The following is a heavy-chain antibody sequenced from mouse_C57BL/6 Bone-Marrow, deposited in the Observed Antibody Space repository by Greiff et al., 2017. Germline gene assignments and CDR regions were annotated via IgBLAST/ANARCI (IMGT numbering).Heavy chain of an antibody. Sequence: QVQLQQSGAELARPGASVKLSCKASGYTFTSYGISWVKQRTGQGLEWIGEIYPRSGNTYYNEKFKGKATLTADKSSSTAYMELRSLTSEDSAVYFCARAVYYGIRDWYFDVWGTETTVTVSS. J-gene: IGHJ1*03. CDR1: GYTFTSYG. D-gene: IGHD1-1*01. CDR3: ARAVYYGIRDWYFDV. V-gene: IGHV1-81*01. CDR2: IYPRSGNT.